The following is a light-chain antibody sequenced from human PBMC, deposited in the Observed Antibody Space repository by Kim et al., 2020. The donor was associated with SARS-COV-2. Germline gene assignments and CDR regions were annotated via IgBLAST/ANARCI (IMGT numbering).Light chain of an antibody. CDR2: GAS. J-gene: IGKJ2*01. CDR3: QQYAESPYT. V-gene: IGKV3-20*01. CDR1: QSVSSGN. Sequence: SIGQRVTLSCRASQSVSSGNLAWYQQRPGQSPRLLIYGASSRVTGIPDRFSGGGSGTDFTLTISRLEPEDFAVYYCQQYAESPYTFGQGTKLEI.